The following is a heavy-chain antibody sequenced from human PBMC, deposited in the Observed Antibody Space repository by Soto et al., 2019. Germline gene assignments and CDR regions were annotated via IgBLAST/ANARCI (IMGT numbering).Heavy chain of an antibody. CDR3: ARGGSTVETAMVSQSYNGMDA. CDR1: GDSFISYA. Sequence: QVQLVQSGAEVRKPGSSVKVSCKVSGDSFISYAISWVRQAPGQGLEWMGGIIPIFGRGNYAQRFQGRVAIPADESTGTVNWDLSGRRSENTAVYYCARGGSTVETAMVSQSYNGMDAGGQGPTVPV. V-gene: IGHV1-69*12. J-gene: IGHJ6*02. D-gene: IGHD5-18*01. CDR2: IIPIFGRG.